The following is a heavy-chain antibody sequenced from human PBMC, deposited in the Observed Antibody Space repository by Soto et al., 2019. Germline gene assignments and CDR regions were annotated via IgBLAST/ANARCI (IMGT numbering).Heavy chain of an antibody. CDR1: GFTFSSYA. CDR2: ISYDGSSK. CDR3: ARDPSLLQMYYFDY. J-gene: IGHJ4*02. V-gene: IGHV3-30-3*01. Sequence: QVQLVESGGGVVQPGRSLRLSCAASGFTFSSYAVHWVRQATGKGLEWVAVISYDGSSKNYADSVKGRFTISRDNSKNTLYLQMNSLRAEDTAVYYCARDPSLLQMYYFDYWGQGTLVTVSS.